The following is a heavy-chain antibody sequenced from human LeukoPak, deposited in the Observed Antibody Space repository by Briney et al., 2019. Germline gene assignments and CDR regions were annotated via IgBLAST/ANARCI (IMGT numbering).Heavy chain of an antibody. V-gene: IGHV4-34*01. CDR1: GGSFSGYY. J-gene: IGHJ4*02. CDR3: AYSGGLLGQFDY. CDR2: INHSGST. D-gene: IGHD2-15*01. Sequence: PSETLSLTCAVYGGSFSGYYWSWIRQPPGKGLEWIGEINHSGSTNYNPSLKSRVTISVDTSKNQFSLKLSSVIAADTAVYYCAYSGGLLGQFDYWGQGTLVTVSS.